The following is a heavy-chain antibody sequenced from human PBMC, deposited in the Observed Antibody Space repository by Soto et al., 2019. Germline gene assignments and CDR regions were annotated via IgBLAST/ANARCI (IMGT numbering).Heavy chain of an antibody. CDR2: IIPISGTT. CDR1: GDVFRSYG. V-gene: IGHV1-69*13. J-gene: IGHJ6*02. D-gene: IGHD2-8*01. CDR3: ARVRCFNGLCHAADYGMDV. Sequence: ASVKVSCKASGDVFRSYGINWVRQAPGQGLEWMGGIIPISGTTNYAQKFQGRVAITADESTDTVYMELSRLRSEDTAVYFCARVRCFNGLCHAADYGMDVWGQGTTVTVSS.